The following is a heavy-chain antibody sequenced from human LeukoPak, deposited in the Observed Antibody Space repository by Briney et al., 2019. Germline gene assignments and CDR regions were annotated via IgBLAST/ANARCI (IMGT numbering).Heavy chain of an antibody. CDR1: GGSISSGGYY. J-gene: IGHJ5*02. V-gene: IGHV4-31*03. CDR3: ARGNGFWSGYYPDNWFDP. CDR2: IYYSGST. D-gene: IGHD3-3*01. Sequence: SQTLSLTCTVSGGSISSGGYYWSWIRQHPGKGLEWIGYIYYSGSTYYNPSLKSRVTMSVDTSKNQFSLKLSSVTAADTAVYYCARGNGFWSGYYPDNWFDPWGQGTLVTVSS.